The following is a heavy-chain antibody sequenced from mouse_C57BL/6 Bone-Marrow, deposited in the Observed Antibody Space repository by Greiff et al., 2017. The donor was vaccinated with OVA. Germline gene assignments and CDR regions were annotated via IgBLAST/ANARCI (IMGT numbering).Heavy chain of an antibody. CDR1: GFTFSDYG. J-gene: IGHJ4*01. CDR3: ARHNYAMDY. CDR2: ISNLAYSI. V-gene: IGHV5-15*01. Sequence: EVQGVESGGGLVQPGGSLKLSCAASGFTFSDYGMAWVRQAPRKGPEWVAFISNLAYSIYYADTVTGRFTITRENAKNTLYLEMSSLRSEDTAMYYCARHNYAMDYWGQGTSVTVSS.